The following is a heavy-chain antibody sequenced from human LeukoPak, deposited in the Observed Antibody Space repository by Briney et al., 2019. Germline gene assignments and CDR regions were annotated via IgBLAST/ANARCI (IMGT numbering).Heavy chain of an antibody. CDR3: ARVVGDSGSYLH. Sequence: GGSPRLSCAASGFTFSDYYMSWIRQAPGKGLEWVSYITSTSSVSYADSVKGRFAISRDNVKNSLYLQMNSLRGEDTAVYYCARVVGDSGSYLHWGQGTLVTVSS. D-gene: IGHD3-10*01. CDR2: ITSTSSV. CDR1: GFTFSDYY. V-gene: IGHV3-69-1*01. J-gene: IGHJ4*02.